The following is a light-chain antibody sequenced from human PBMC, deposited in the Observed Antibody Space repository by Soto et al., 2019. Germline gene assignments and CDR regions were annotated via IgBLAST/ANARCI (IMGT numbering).Light chain of an antibody. CDR1: QSISNY. CDR2: AAS. CDR3: QQRYSTPRT. Sequence: DIQMTQSPSSLSASVGYGVTLTCRASQSISNYVNWYQQKNGKAPKILIYAASRLQSGVPSRFSGSGYGTDFNLTISSLQTEDFATYDCQQRYSTPRTFGQGTKVDIK. J-gene: IGKJ1*01. V-gene: IGKV1-39*01.